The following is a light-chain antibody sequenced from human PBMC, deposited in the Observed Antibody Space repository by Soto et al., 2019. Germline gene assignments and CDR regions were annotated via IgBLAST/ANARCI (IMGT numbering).Light chain of an antibody. CDR3: QQRSTWPRT. CDR2: DAS. J-gene: IGKJ1*01. V-gene: IGKV3-11*01. Sequence: EIVLTQSPVTLSLSPGERATLSCRASQSVSSYLAWYQQKPGQAPRFLIFDASNRATGTPARFSGSGSGTDFTLTISSLEPEDFAVYYCQQRSTWPRTFGQGTKVEIK. CDR1: QSVSSY.